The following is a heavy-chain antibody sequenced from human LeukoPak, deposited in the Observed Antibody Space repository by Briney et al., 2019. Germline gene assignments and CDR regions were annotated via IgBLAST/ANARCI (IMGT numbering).Heavy chain of an antibody. CDR2: IYYSEST. V-gene: IGHV4-59*08. CDR1: GGSISSYY. CDR3: ARHGTISSESYFDY. D-gene: IGHD1-14*01. Sequence: PSETLSLTCTVSGGSISSYYWSLIRQPPGKGLEWIGYIYYSESTNYNPSLKSRVTISVDTSKNQVSLRLSSVTAADTAVYYCARHGTISSESYFDYWGQGALVTVSS. J-gene: IGHJ4*02.